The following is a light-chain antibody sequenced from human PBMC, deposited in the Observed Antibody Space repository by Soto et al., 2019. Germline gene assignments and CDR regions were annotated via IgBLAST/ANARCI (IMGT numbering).Light chain of an antibody. Sequence: AIQMTQSPSSLSASVEDTVTITCRASQDTGKDLGWYQQKPGKAPKLLIYAASSLQSGVPSRFSGSGSGTEFTLTISSLQPEDFATYYCPQDHYFLTFGGGTKVEIK. V-gene: IGKV1-6*01. CDR1: QDTGKD. CDR3: PQDHYFLT. CDR2: AAS. J-gene: IGKJ4*01.